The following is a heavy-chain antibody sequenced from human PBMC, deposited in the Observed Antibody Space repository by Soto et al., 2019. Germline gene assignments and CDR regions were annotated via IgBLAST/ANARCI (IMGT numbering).Heavy chain of an antibody. Sequence: PSETLSLTCAVSGGSISSGGYSCNWIRQPPGKGLEWIGYIYHSGSTYYNPSLKSRVTISVDRSKNQFSLKLSSVTAADTAVYDCARGVTTVTTFDYWGQGNLVTVSS. CDR2: IYHSGST. J-gene: IGHJ4*02. CDR1: GGSISSGGYS. D-gene: IGHD4-17*01. V-gene: IGHV4-30-2*01. CDR3: ARGVTTVTTFDY.